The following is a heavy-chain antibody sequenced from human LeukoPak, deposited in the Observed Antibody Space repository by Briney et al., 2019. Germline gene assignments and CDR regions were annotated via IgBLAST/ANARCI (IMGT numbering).Heavy chain of an antibody. CDR2: ISYDGSNK. CDR1: GFTFSSYA. D-gene: IGHD6-13*01. J-gene: IGHJ4*02. Sequence: GGSLRLSCAASGFTFSSYAMHWVRQAPGKGLEWVAVISYDGSNKYYADSVKGRFTISRDNSKNTLYLQMNSLRAEDTAVYYCAKSLARVAAPTPYDYWGQGALVTVSS. V-gene: IGHV3-30*04. CDR3: AKSLARVAAPTPYDY.